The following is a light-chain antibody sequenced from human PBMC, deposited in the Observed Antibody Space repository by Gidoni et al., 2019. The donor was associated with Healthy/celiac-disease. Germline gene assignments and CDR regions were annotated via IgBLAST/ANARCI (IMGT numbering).Light chain of an antibody. CDR1: QSVSSSY. J-gene: IGKJ4*01. V-gene: IGKV3-20*01. CDR2: GAS. Sequence: EIVLTQSPGTLSLSPGERATRSCRASQSVSSSYLAWYQQKPGQAPRLLLDGASSRATGIPDRFSGSGSGTDFTLTISRLEPEDFAVYYWQQYGSSLLTFGGGTKVEIK. CDR3: QQYGSSLLT.